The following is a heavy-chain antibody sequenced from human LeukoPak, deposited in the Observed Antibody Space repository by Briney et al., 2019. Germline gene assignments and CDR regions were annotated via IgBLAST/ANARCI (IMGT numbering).Heavy chain of an antibody. V-gene: IGHV3-15*01. Sequence: PGGSLRLSCAASRSTFSSYAMSWVRQAPGKGLEWVGRIKSKTDGGTTDYAAPVKGRFTISRDDSKNTLYLQMNSLKTEDTAVYYCTTDFHYYFDYWGQGTLVTVSS. D-gene: IGHD2/OR15-2a*01. J-gene: IGHJ4*02. CDR2: IKSKTDGGTT. CDR3: TTDFHYYFDY. CDR1: RSTFSSYA.